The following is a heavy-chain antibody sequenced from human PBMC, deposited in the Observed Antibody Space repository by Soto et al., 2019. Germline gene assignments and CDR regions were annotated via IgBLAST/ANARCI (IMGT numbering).Heavy chain of an antibody. D-gene: IGHD3-9*01. CDR2: IYYSGST. CDR3: ARRASGYDILTGYYEPYYFDY. CDR1: GGSISSSSYY. V-gene: IGHV4-39*01. Sequence: PSETLSLTCTVSGGSISSSSYYWGWIRQPPGKGLEWIGSIYYSGSTYYNPSLKSRVTISVDTSKNQFSLKLSSVTAADTAVYYCARRASGYDILTGYYEPYYFDYWGQGTLVTVSS. J-gene: IGHJ4*02.